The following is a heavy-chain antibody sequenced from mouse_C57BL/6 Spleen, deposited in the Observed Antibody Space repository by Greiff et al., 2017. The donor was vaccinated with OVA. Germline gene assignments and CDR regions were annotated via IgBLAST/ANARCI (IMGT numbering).Heavy chain of an antibody. CDR2: INPNNGGT. D-gene: IGHD2-4*01. CDR1: GYTFTDYN. Sequence: EVQLQESGPELVKPGASVKMSCKASGYTFTDYNMHWVKQSHGKSLEWIGYINPNNGGTSYNQKFKGKATLTVNKSSSTAYMELRSLTSEDSAVYYCANDYDVRVWFAYWGQGTLVTVSA. J-gene: IGHJ3*01. V-gene: IGHV1-22*01. CDR3: ANDYDVRVWFAY.